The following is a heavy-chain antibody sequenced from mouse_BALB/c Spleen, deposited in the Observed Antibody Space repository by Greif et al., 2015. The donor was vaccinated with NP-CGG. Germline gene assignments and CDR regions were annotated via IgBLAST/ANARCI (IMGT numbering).Heavy chain of an antibody. D-gene: IGHD2-1*01. CDR1: GFTFSSFG. Sequence: EVQVVESGGGLVQPGGSRKLSCAASGFTFSSFGMHWVRQAPEKGLEWVAYISSGSSTIYYADTVKGRFTISRDNPKNTLFLQMTSLRSEDTAMYYCARGGNYGNYPSFAYWGQGTLVTVSA. J-gene: IGHJ3*01. CDR2: ISSGSSTI. CDR3: ARGGNYGNYPSFAY. V-gene: IGHV5-17*02.